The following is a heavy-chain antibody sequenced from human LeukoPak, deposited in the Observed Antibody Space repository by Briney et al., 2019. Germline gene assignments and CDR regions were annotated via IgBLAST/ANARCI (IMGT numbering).Heavy chain of an antibody. D-gene: IGHD6-19*01. V-gene: IGHV3-23*01. CDR1: GLTFKNFA. Sequence: PGESLRLSCAASGLTFKNFAMSWVPQAPGKGLEWLAVSSGDEDSTHYADSVRGHFVISTDNSKNTLFLHMNSLRAEDTAVYYCTIDLMTGFSSGWRFGYWGQGTLVTVSS. CDR3: TIDLMTGFSSGWRFGY. CDR2: SSGDEDST. J-gene: IGHJ4*02.